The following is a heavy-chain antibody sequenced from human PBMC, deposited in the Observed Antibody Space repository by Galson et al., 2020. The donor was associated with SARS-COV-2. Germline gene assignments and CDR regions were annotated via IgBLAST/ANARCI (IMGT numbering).Heavy chain of an antibody. J-gene: IGHJ4*01. Sequence: GESLKISCAASGFTFSDYYMSWIRQAPGKGLEWVSYISSSSSYTNYADSVKGRFTISRDNAKNSLYLQMNSLRAEDTAVYYCARLSNPPSQFFFDYWGHGTLVIVSA. CDR2: ISSSSSYT. CDR3: ARLSNPPSQFFFDY. V-gene: IGHV3-11*06. D-gene: IGHD4-4*01. CDR1: GFTFSDYY.